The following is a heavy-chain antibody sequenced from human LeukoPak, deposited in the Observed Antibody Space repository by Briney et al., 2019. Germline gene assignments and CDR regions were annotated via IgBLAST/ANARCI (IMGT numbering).Heavy chain of an antibody. CDR2: IHYSGIT. CDR3: ASGYADVRLVAEYFDH. V-gene: IGHV4-39*01. J-gene: IGHJ1*01. CDR1: GDSVSSSNYH. D-gene: IGHD2-2*01. Sequence: PSETLSLTCTVSGDSVSSSNYHWGWIRQPPGKGLEWIATIHYSGITYYNTSLKSRGTISIDTSRNQFSLKLTSVTAADTAVYYCASGYADVRLVAEYFDHWGQGTQVTVSS.